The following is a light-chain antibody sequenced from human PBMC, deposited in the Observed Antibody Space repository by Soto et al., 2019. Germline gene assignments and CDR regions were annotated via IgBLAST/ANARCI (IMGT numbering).Light chain of an antibody. V-gene: IGLV1-51*01. CDR2: ETD. CDR1: NSNIGIDY. J-gene: IGLJ3*02. CDR3: ATWDNSLGVVV. Sequence: QSALTQPPSVSAAPGQEGTIACPGSNSNIGIDYVAWYQHLPGTAPKLVIYETDKRPSGIPDRFSGSKSGTSATLRITGLQTGDEADYYCATWDNSLGVVVFGGGTKVTVL.